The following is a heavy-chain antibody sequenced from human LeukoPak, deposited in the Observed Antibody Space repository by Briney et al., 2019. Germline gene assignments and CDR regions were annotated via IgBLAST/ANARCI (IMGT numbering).Heavy chain of an antibody. D-gene: IGHD6-6*01. CDR1: GGTFSYYA. CDR3: ARSDYSTSSHMDV. CDR2: IIPIFGTA. J-gene: IGHJ6*03. V-gene: IGHV1-69*05. Sequence: SVKVSCKASGGTFSYYAISWVRQAPGQGLEWMGRIIPIFGTANYAQKFQGRVTITTDESTSTAYMELGSLRSEDTAVYYCARSDYSTSSHMDVWGKGTTVTVSS.